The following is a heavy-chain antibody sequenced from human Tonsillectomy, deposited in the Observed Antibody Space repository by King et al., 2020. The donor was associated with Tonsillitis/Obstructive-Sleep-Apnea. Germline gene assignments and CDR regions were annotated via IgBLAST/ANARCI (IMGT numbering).Heavy chain of an antibody. CDR2: ISYSGST. CDR3: ARAIRTLDAFDI. V-gene: IGHV4-59*01. D-gene: IGHD1-1*01. CDR1: GDSISSYY. Sequence: MQLQESGPGLVKPSETLSLTCTVSGDSISSYYWSWIRQPPGKGLEWIGYISYSGSTNFNPSPKSRVTMSVDRSKNQFSLKVSSVTAADTAVYYCARAIRTLDAFDIWGQGTMVTVFS. J-gene: IGHJ3*02.